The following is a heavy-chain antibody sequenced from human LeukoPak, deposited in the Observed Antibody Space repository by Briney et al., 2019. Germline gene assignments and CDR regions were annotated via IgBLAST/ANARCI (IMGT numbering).Heavy chain of an antibody. J-gene: IGHJ3*02. V-gene: IGHV3-7*01. CDR3: ARVDPLLSFDI. D-gene: IGHD2-21*01. CDR2: IKQDGSEK. Sequence: GGSLRLSCAASGFTFSSYWMSWVRQAPGKGLEWVANIKQDGSEKYYVDSVKGRFTISRDNAKNSQYLQMNSLRAEDTAVYYCARVDPLLSFDIWGQGTMVTVSS. CDR1: GFTFSSYW.